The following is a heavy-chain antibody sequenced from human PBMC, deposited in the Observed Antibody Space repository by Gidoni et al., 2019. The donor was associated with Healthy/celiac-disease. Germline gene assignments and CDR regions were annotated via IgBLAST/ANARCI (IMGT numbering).Heavy chain of an antibody. D-gene: IGHD3-10*01. J-gene: IGHJ4*02. V-gene: IGHV3-9*01. CDR3: AKDRVVRGVIAPGGLDY. CDR1: GFTFDDYA. CDR2: ISWNSGSI. Sequence: EVQLVESGGGLVQPGRSLRLSCAASGFTFDDYAMHWVRQAPGKGLEWVSGISWNSGSIGYADSVKGRFTISRDNAKNSLYLQMNSLRAEDTALYYCAKDRVVRGVIAPGGLDYWGQGTLVTVSS.